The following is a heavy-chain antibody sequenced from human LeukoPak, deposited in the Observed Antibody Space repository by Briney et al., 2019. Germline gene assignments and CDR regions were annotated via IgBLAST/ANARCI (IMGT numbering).Heavy chain of an antibody. CDR1: GGSFSGYY. V-gene: IGHV4-34*01. CDR2: INHSGST. J-gene: IGHJ4*02. Sequence: SETLSLTCAVYGGSFSGYYWSWIRQPPGKGLEWIGEINHSGSTNYNPSLKSRVTISVDTSKNQFSLKLSSVTAADTAVYYCARASYGSIKIDYWGQGTLVTVSS. CDR3: ARASYGSIKIDY. D-gene: IGHD1-26*01.